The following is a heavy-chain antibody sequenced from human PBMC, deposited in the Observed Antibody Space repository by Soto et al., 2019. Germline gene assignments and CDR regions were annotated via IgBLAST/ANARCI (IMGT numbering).Heavy chain of an antibody. CDR1: GFSLSTSGVG. J-gene: IGHJ4*02. D-gene: IGHD1-26*01. V-gene: IGHV2-5*02. CDR2: IFWDDDK. CDR3: PHSEGWGLNFDY. Sequence: QITLKESGPTLVKPTQTLTLTCTLSGFSLSTSGVGVGWIRQPPGKALDWLALIFWDDDKRYSPSLKSRLTIPKDTHKSQVVLKMTNMDPVDTAPYYCPHSEGWGLNFDYWGQGTLVTVSS.